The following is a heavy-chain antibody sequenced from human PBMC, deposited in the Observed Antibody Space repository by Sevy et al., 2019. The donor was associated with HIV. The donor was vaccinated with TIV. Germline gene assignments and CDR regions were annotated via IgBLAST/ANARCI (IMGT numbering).Heavy chain of an antibody. J-gene: IGHJ5*01. Sequence: GGSLRLSCVASGFTFRSFSMHWVRQAPGKGLEWVAAIWYDGRTERYADSVQGRFNISRDNSKKTLYLEMNSLRDEDTAIYSCARDAARVIVPTAGFDSWGQGTLVTVSS. D-gene: IGHD1-1*01. CDR3: ARDAARVIVPTAGFDS. V-gene: IGHV3-33*01. CDR2: IWYDGRTE. CDR1: GFTFRSFS.